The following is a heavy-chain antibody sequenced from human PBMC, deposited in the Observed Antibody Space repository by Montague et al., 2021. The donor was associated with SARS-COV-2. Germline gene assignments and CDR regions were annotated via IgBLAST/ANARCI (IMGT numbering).Heavy chain of an antibody. D-gene: IGHD2/OR15-2a*01. Sequence: TLSLTCTVSGTSIRSGGYYWTWIRQHPGKSLEWIGYIVHTGXAXYXXSIETRVNISVDTSNNLFSLRLSSVTAADTAMYFCARVRLFYYLDYWGQGTLVTVSS. J-gene: IGHJ4*02. CDR2: IVHTGXA. V-gene: IGHV4-31*03. CDR1: GTSIRSGGYY. CDR3: ARVRLFYYLDY.